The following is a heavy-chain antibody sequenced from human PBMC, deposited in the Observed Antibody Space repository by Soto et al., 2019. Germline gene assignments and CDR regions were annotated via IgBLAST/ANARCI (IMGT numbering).Heavy chain of an antibody. CDR1: GFTFSSYA. D-gene: IGHD3-10*01. Sequence: GGSLRISCAASGFTFSSYAMHWVRQAPGKGLEYVSAISSNGGSTYYANSVKGRFTISRDNSKNTLYLQMGSLRAEDMAVYYFARVPVGSGPFSSYMDVWGKGTTVPVSS. J-gene: IGHJ6*03. V-gene: IGHV3-64*01. CDR3: ARVPVGSGPFSSYMDV. CDR2: ISSNGGST.